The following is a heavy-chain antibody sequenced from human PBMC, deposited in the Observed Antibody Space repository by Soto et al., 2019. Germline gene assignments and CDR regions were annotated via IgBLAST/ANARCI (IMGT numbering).Heavy chain of an antibody. CDR2: IYYSGST. CDR3: ARDAPRLYYDFWSGYQNDAFDI. J-gene: IGHJ3*02. D-gene: IGHD3-3*01. V-gene: IGHV4-30-4*01. Sequence: SETLSLTCTVSGGSISSGDYYWSWIRQPPGKGPEWIGYIYYSGSTYYNPSLKSRVTISVDTSKNQFSPKLSSVTAADTAVYYCARDAPRLYYDFWSGYQNDAFDIWGQGTMVTVSS. CDR1: GGSISSGDYY.